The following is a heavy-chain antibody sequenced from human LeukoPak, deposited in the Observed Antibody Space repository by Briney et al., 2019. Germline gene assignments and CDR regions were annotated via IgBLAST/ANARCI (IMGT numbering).Heavy chain of an antibody. Sequence: GGSLRLSCAASGFTFSSYAMSWVRQAPGKGLEWVSAISGSGGSTYYADSVKGRFTISRDNSKNTLYLQMNSLRAEDAAVYYCAKGQYSSSWFDYWGQGTLVTVSS. CDR2: ISGSGGST. D-gene: IGHD6-13*01. CDR1: GFTFSSYA. V-gene: IGHV3-23*01. J-gene: IGHJ4*02. CDR3: AKGQYSSSWFDY.